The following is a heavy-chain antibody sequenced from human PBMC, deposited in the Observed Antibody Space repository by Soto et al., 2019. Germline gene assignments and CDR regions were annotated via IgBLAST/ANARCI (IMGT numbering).Heavy chain of an antibody. CDR3: ARSSRDYYYYMDV. CDR1: GYTFTSYA. CDR2: INAGNGNT. J-gene: IGHJ6*03. D-gene: IGHD6-13*01. V-gene: IGHV1-3*01. Sequence: GPVKVSCKASGYTFTSYAMHWVRQAPGQRLEWMGWINAGNGNTKYSQKFQGRVTITRDTSASTAYMELSSLRSEDTAVYYCARSSRDYYYYMDVWGKGTTVTVSS.